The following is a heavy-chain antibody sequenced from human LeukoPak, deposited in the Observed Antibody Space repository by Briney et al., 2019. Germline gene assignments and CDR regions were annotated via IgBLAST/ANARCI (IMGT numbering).Heavy chain of an antibody. Sequence: GGSLRLSCAASGFTFSGCGMHWVRQAPGKGLEWVAFIWYDGRDKYYTDSVKGRFTISRDNSKNTLYLQMNSLRAEDTAMYSCAKDPYSYGSYFDYWGRGTLVTVSS. CDR3: AKDPYSYGSYFDY. D-gene: IGHD5-18*01. V-gene: IGHV3-30*02. CDR1: GFTFSGCG. J-gene: IGHJ4*02. CDR2: IWYDGRDK.